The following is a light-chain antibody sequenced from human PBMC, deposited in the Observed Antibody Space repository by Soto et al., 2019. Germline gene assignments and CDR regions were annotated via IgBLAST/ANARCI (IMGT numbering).Light chain of an antibody. Sequence: IQMTKSPSTLSTSVTDRFAITCRASQGISTYLHLYQQKPGKAPKXXIYAASSLQSGVPSRFSVSEYESDHNLTIRILQAEAGANYSSQQTYSTTSLFSQGTQLDIK. CDR1: QGISTY. V-gene: IGKV1-39*01. CDR2: AAS. CDR3: QQTYSTTSL. J-gene: IGKJ1*01.